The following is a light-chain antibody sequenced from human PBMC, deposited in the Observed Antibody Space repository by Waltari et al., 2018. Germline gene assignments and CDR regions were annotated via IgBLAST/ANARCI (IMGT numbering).Light chain of an antibody. J-gene: IGKJ2*01. CDR3: QQSGSSVMYP. Sequence: EIVLTQSPVTLYLSPGEIATLCCRASQSLTRRYLDCYQQKPGQAPRLRMYGASSRAAGIPDRCSGRGSETDFTLTVSRLGPEDFAVYYGQQSGSSVMYPFGQGTTLEIK. V-gene: IGKV3-20*01. CDR1: QSLTRRY. CDR2: GAS.